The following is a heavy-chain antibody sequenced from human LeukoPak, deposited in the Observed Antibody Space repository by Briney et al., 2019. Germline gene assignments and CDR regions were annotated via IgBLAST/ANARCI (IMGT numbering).Heavy chain of an antibody. Sequence: GESLKISCAASGFTFSSYWMSWVRQAPGKGLEWVANIKQDGSEKYYVDSVKGRFTISRDNAKNSLYLQMNSLRAEDTAVYYCARIDGVVPAWGQGTLVTVSS. J-gene: IGHJ5*02. CDR1: GFTFSSYW. D-gene: IGHD2-2*01. V-gene: IGHV3-7*01. CDR3: ARIDGVVPA. CDR2: IKQDGSEK.